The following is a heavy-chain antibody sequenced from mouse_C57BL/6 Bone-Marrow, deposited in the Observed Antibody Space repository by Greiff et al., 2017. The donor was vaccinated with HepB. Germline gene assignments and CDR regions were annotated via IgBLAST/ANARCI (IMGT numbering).Heavy chain of an antibody. D-gene: IGHD1-1*01. J-gene: IGHJ4*01. CDR3: ARRDYGSSSYAMDY. V-gene: IGHV5-9*01. CDR2: ISGGGGNT. Sequence: EVQRVESGGGLVKPGGSLKLSCAASGFTFSSYTMSWVRQTPEKRLEWVATISGGGGNTYYPDSVKGRFTISRDKAKNTLYLQMSSLRSEDTALYYCARRDYGSSSYAMDYWGQGTSVTVSS. CDR1: GFTFSSYT.